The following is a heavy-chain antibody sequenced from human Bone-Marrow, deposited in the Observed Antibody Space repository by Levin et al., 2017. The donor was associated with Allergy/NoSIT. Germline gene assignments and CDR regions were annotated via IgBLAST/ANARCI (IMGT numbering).Heavy chain of an antibody. D-gene: IGHD6-13*01. CDR3: ARHGQQLRDAFDI. CDR2: IWYDGSNK. V-gene: IGHV3-33*01. J-gene: IGHJ3*02. Sequence: GGSLRLSCAASGFTFSSYGMHWVRQAPGKGLEWVAVIWYDGSNKYYADSVKGRFTISRDNSKNTLYLQMNSLRAEDTAVYYCARHGQQLRDAFDIWGQGTMVTVSS. CDR1: GFTFSSYG.